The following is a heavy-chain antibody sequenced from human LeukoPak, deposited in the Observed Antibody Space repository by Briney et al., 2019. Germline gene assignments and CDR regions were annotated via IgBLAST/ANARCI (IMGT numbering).Heavy chain of an antibody. D-gene: IGHD2-2*01. CDR3: ARDLGYCSSTSCYPAYYFDY. J-gene: IGHJ4*02. V-gene: IGHV3-30-3*01. Sequence: GGSLRLSCAASGFTVSSNYMSWVRQAPCKGLEWVAVISYDGSNKYYADSVKGRFTISRDNSKNTLYLQMNSLRAEDTAVYYCARDLGYCSSTSCYPAYYFDYWGQGTLVTVSS. CDR2: ISYDGSNK. CDR1: GFTVSSNY.